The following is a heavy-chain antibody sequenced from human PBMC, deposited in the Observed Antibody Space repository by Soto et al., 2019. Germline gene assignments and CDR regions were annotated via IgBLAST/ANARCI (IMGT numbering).Heavy chain of an antibody. J-gene: IGHJ4*02. CDR3: SRENWFQDY. CDR1: GFTFTGYY. D-gene: IGHD3-10*01. Sequence: PGGSLKLSCAASGFTFTGYYMTWAPQAPGKGLEWVASIKYDGSEQYYVDSVKGRLTVSRDNAKNSLYLQMNSLRAGETALYYCSRENWFQDYWGQGTLVTVSS. CDR2: IKYDGSEQ. V-gene: IGHV3-7*03.